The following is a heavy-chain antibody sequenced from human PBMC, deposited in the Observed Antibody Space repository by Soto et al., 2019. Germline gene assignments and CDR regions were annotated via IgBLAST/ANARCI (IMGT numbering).Heavy chain of an antibody. CDR1: GGSISSSSYY. D-gene: IGHD5-18*01. V-gene: IGHV4-39*01. Sequence: QLQLQESGPGLVKPSETLSLTCTVSGGSISSSSYYWGWIRQPPGKGLEWIGSIYYSGSTYYNPSLKSRVTISVDTSKNQFSLKLSSVTAADTAVYYCASPIYSYVTRGYGMDVWGQGTTVTVSS. J-gene: IGHJ6*02. CDR3: ASPIYSYVTRGYGMDV. CDR2: IYYSGST.